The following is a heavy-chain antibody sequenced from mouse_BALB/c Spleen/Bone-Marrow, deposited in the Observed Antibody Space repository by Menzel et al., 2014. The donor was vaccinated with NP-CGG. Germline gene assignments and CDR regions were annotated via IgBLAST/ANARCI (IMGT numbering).Heavy chain of an antibody. CDR2: IDISDSYT. CDR3: ARGGANVDY. Sequence: QVQLKESGAELVMPGASVKMSCKASGLTFTDHWMHWVKQRPGQGLEWIGAIDISDSYTTYDQKFKGKATLTVDESSSTAFKQLSRWTSEAAAVYYCARGGANVDYWGQGTTLTVSS. CDR1: GLTFTDHW. V-gene: IGHV1-69*01. J-gene: IGHJ2*01.